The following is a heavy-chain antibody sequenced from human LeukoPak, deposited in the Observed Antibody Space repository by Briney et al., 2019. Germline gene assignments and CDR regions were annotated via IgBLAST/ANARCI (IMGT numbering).Heavy chain of an antibody. D-gene: IGHD3-22*01. J-gene: IGHJ6*02. Sequence: SETLSLTCTVSGGSISSGDYYWRWIRQPPGTGLEWIGYIYYSGSAFYNPSLKSRVTISVDTSKNQFSLKLSSVTAADTAVYYCARYPYYYDSSGYYHDYYGMDVWGQGTTVTVSS. CDR2: IYYSGSA. CDR1: GGSISSGDYY. CDR3: ARYPYYYDSSGYYHDYYGMDV. V-gene: IGHV4-30-4*01.